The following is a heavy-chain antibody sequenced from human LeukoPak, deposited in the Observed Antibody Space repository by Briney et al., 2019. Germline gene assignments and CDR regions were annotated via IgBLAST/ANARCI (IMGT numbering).Heavy chain of an antibody. CDR1: GFTFSDYY. CDR2: ISGIGGYT. Sequence: GGSLRLSCAASGFTFSDYYMNWIRQTPGKGLEWVSYISGIGGYTNYADSVKGRFTISRDNGKNSLYLQMNSLRAEDTAVYYCTRHDNWGGSSSYPDYLGQGTLVTVSS. CDR3: TRHDNWGGSSSYPDY. J-gene: IGHJ4*02. V-gene: IGHV3-11*06. D-gene: IGHD6-6*01.